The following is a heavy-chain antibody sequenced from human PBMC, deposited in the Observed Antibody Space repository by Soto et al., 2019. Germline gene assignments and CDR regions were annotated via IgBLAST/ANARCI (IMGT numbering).Heavy chain of an antibody. J-gene: IGHJ4*02. Sequence: QVQLQESGPGLVKPSETLSLTCTVSGGSVSSGSYYWSWIRQPPGKGLEWIGYIYYSGSTNYNPSLKSRVTISVDTSKNQFSLKLSSVTAADTAVYYCARGRWLRFFYWGQGTLVTVSS. CDR2: IYYSGST. CDR1: GGSVSSGSYY. D-gene: IGHD5-12*01. V-gene: IGHV4-61*01. CDR3: ARGRWLRFFY.